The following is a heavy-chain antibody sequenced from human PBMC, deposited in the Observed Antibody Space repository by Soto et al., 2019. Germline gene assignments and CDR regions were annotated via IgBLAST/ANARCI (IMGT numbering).Heavy chain of an antibody. CDR2: ISYDGSNK. CDR1: GFTFSSYG. D-gene: IGHD5-12*01. J-gene: IGHJ4*02. Sequence: QVQLVESGGGVVQPGRSLRLSCAASGFTFSSYGMHWVRQAPGKGLEWVAVISYDGSNKYYADSVKGRFTISRDNSKNTLNLQMNSLRAEDTAVYYCAKDTLGGYDFFVFDYWGQGILVTVSS. CDR3: AKDTLGGYDFFVFDY. V-gene: IGHV3-30*18.